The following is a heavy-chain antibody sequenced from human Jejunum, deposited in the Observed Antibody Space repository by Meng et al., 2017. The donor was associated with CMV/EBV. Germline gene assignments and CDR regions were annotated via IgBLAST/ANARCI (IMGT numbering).Heavy chain of an antibody. Sequence: SYSVSWVRQTPGGGLEWLASIKSDGSKTFYADSVTGRFAISRDNARNLLSLQMSSLRAEDTAVYYCTRDQGGYCTYIGCYKGMDVWGQGTTVTVSS. J-gene: IGHJ6*02. V-gene: IGHV3-21*06. CDR2: IKSDGSKT. CDR3: TRDQGGYCTYIGCYKGMDV. CDR1: SYS. D-gene: IGHD2-8*01.